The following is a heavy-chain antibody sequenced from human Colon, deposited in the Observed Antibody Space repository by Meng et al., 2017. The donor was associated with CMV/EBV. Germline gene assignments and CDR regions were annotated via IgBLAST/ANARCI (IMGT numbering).Heavy chain of an antibody. V-gene: IGHV4-34*01. J-gene: IGHJ5*02. CDR2: INHSGST. Sequence: GSLRLSCAVYGGSFSGYYWSWIRQPPGKGLEWIGEINHSGSTNYNPFLKSRVTISVDTSKNQFSPKLSSVTAADTAVYYCARVSKGRLDPWGQGTLVTVSS. D-gene: IGHD3-16*02. CDR1: GGSFSGYY. CDR3: ARVSKGRLDP.